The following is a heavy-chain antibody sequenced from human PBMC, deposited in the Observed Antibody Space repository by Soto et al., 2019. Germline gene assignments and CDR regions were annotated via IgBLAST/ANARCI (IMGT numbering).Heavy chain of an antibody. Sequence: EVQLVESGGGLVQPGGSLGLSCAASGFPFSSFSMHWGRQAPGKGLEWVSYISSSISTIYYADSVKGRLTISRDNAKNSLYLQMSSLRAEDTAVYYCARADSGYAHGYYYYGMDVWGQGTTVTVSS. D-gene: IGHD5-12*01. CDR1: GFPFSSFS. V-gene: IGHV3-48*01. CDR3: ARADSGYAHGYYYYGMDV. CDR2: ISSSISTI. J-gene: IGHJ6*02.